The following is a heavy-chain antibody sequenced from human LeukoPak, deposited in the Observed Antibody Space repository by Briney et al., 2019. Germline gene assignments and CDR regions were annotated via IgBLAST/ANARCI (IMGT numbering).Heavy chain of an antibody. CDR2: INPSGGST. CDR3: ARRVFKGLVPAAIWFDP. CDR1: GYTFTSYY. Sequence: ASVKVSCKASGYTFTSYYMHWVRQAPGQGLEWMGIINPSGGSTSYAQKFQGRVTMTRDTSTSTVYMELSSLRSEDTAVYYCARRVFKGLVPAAIWFDPRGQGTLVTVSS. J-gene: IGHJ5*02. D-gene: IGHD2-2*01. V-gene: IGHV1-46*01.